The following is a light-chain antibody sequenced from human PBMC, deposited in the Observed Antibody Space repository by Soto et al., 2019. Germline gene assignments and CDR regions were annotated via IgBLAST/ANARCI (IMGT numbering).Light chain of an antibody. CDR2: VNS. J-gene: IGLJ1*01. V-gene: IGLV1-40*01. CDR3: QSYDSSLSGCV. CDR1: SSNIGSNYD. Sequence: QSVLTQPPSVSGAPGQRVTFSCTGSSSNIGSNYDVHWYQQLPGTAPKLLIYVNSNRPSGVPDRFSGSKSGTSASLGITGLQAEDEADYYCQSYDSSLSGCVFGTGTKVTVL.